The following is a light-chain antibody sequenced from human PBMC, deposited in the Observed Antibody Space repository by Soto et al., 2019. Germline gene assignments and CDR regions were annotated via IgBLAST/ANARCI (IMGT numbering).Light chain of an antibody. Sequence: EIASSQSTGTLSLYPGERATLSSGASQSVSSSYLAWYQQKPGQAPRLLIYAASTRATGIPARFSGRGSGTDFTLTISSLQSEDFAVYYCQQYNNWPQTFCQGTKVDIK. V-gene: IGKV3-15*01. J-gene: IGKJ1*01. CDR2: AAS. CDR1: QSVSSSY. CDR3: QQYNNWPQT.